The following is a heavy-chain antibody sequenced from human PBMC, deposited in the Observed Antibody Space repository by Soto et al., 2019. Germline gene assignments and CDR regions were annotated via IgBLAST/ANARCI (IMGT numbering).Heavy chain of an antibody. J-gene: IGHJ4*02. CDR3: ARHWALGPPPDY. CDR2: IYYTGSTT. V-gene: IGHV4-59*08. Sequence: SETLSLTCTVSGGSISSYYWSWIRQPPGKGLEWIGYIYYTGSTTNYNPSLKSRVTISVDTSKNQFSLKLSSVTAADTAVYYCARHWALGPPPDYWGQETLVTVSS. D-gene: IGHD3-16*01. CDR1: GGSISSYY.